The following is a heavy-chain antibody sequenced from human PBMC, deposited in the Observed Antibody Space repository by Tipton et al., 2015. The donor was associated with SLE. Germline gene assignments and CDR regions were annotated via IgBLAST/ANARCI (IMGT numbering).Heavy chain of an antibody. D-gene: IGHD3-22*01. CDR2: ISYDGRTK. J-gene: IGHJ4*02. CDR3: AREGNYDTSGTFDY. CDR1: GFIFNSYG. Sequence: SLRLSCATSGFIFNSYGMHWVRQAPGKGLEWVAVISYDGRTKYNEDSVKGRFTISRDNSKNTLYLQMNSLRAEDTALYYCAREGNYDTSGTFDYWSQGTLVTVSS. V-gene: IGHV3-30*03.